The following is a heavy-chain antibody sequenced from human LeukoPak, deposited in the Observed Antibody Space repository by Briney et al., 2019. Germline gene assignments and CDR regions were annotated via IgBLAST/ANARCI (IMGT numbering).Heavy chain of an antibody. J-gene: IGHJ5*02. Sequence: GASVKVSCKASGYTFTSYGISWVRQAPGQGLEWMGWISAYNGNTNYAQKLQGRVTMTTDTSTSTAHMELRSLRSDDTAVYYCARVNVVSVVVTASRANWFDPWGQGTLVTVSS. CDR2: ISAYNGNT. CDR3: ARVNVVSVVVTASRANWFDP. V-gene: IGHV1-18*01. CDR1: GYTFTSYG. D-gene: IGHD2-21*02.